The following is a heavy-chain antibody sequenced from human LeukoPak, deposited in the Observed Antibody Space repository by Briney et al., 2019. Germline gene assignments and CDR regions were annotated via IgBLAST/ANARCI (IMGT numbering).Heavy chain of an antibody. CDR1: GGSLSSYY. CDR2: IYSRGLTRGST. Sequence: PSETLSLTCTVSGGSLSSYYWSWIRQPPGKGLEWIGYIYSRGLTRGSTNYNPSLKSRVTLSVDTSKNQFSLKLSSVIAADTAVYYCARQFVDDIVWFDPWGQGTLVTVSS. V-gene: IGHV4-59*01. CDR3: ARQFVDDIVWFDP. J-gene: IGHJ5*02. D-gene: IGHD5-12*01.